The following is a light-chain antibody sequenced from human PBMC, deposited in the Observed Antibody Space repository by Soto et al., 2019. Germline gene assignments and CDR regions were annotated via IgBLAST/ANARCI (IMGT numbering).Light chain of an antibody. CDR2: GAS. V-gene: IGKV3-20*01. CDR1: QSISYN. Sequence: VLTPSPGTLSLSPGERATLSCRASQSISYNLAWFQQKPGQPPRLLIYGASSRATGIPARFSGSGSGTDFTLTISRLEPEDSAVYFCQQYTGPPTTFGQGTRLEIK. J-gene: IGKJ5*01. CDR3: QQYTGPPTT.